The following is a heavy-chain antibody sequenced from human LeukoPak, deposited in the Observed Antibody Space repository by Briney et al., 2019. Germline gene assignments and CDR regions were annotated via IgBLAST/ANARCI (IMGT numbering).Heavy chain of an antibody. Sequence: GGSLRLSCAASGFTFSNYWMHWVRQTPGKGLEWVANIKQDGSEKYYVDSVKGRFTISRDNAKNSLYLQMNSLRAEDTAVYYCARANIYYGSGSFDYWGQGTLVTVSS. CDR1: GFTFSNYW. D-gene: IGHD3-10*01. CDR2: IKQDGSEK. CDR3: ARANIYYGSGSFDY. V-gene: IGHV3-7*01. J-gene: IGHJ4*02.